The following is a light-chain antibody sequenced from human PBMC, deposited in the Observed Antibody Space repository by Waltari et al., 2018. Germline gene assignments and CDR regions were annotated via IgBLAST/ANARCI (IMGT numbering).Light chain of an antibody. CDR1: QSVSRF. Sequence: EIVLTQSPGTLSLSPGERGTLSCRASQSVSRFLAWYQQKPGQAPRLLIYGASTRATGIPDGFSGSGSGTDFSLTISRLEPEDCAVYYCQKYDRLPATFGQGTKVEIK. J-gene: IGKJ1*01. CDR3: QKYDRLPAT. V-gene: IGKV3-20*01. CDR2: GAS.